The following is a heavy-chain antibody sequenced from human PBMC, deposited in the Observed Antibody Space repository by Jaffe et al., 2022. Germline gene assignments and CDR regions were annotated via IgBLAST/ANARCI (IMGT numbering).Heavy chain of an antibody. Sequence: QVQLVESGGGVVQPGGSLRLSCAASGFTFSSYGMHWVRQAPGKGLEWVAFIRYDGSNKYYADSVKGRFTISRDNSKNTLYLQMNSLRAEDTAVYYCAKDSVEGLFDPWGQGTLVTVSS. CDR2: IRYDGSNK. J-gene: IGHJ5*02. CDR3: AKDSVEGLFDP. D-gene: IGHD2-15*01. V-gene: IGHV3-30*02. CDR1: GFTFSSYG.